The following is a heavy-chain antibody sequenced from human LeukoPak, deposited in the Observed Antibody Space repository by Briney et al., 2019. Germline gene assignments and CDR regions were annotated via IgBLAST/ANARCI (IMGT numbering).Heavy chain of an antibody. V-gene: IGHV3-23*01. CDR2: ISGSGGST. CDR3: ANAHLRHY. Sequence: PGGSLRLSCAASGFTVSSNYMAWVRQAPGKGLEWVSAISGSGGSTYYADSLKGRFTISRDNSKNTLYLQMNSLRVEDTAVYYCANAHLRHYWAQGTLVTVSS. CDR1: GFTVSSNY. J-gene: IGHJ4*02.